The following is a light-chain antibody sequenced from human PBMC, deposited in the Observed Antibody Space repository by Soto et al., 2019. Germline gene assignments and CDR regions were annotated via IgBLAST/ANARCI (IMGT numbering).Light chain of an antibody. J-gene: IGKJ1*01. CDR3: QNFDSAPQT. Sequence: DIPMTQSPSSLSASVGDRVTITCRASQGIRPYLAWYQQKPGKVPKLLIYEASNLQSGVPSRFRGGGSGPEFTLTISSLQPEDVATYYCQNFDSAPQTFGQGTKVEIK. CDR2: EAS. V-gene: IGKV1-27*01. CDR1: QGIRPY.